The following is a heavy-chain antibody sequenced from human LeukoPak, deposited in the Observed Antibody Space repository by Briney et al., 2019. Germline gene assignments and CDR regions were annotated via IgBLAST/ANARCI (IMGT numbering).Heavy chain of an antibody. Sequence: SETLSLTCTVSGGSISSYYWSWIRQPAGKGLEWIGRMYTSGTTNYNPSLKSRVIMSVDTSKNQFSLKLSSVTAADTAVYYCATQPGYSSGWYDYWGQGTLVTVSP. J-gene: IGHJ4*02. V-gene: IGHV4-4*07. CDR3: ATQPGYSSGWYDY. CDR1: GGSISSYY. D-gene: IGHD6-19*01. CDR2: MYTSGTT.